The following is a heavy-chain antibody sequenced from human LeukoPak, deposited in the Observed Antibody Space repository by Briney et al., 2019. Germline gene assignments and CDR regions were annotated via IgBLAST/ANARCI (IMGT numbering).Heavy chain of an antibody. V-gene: IGHV3-33*01. D-gene: IGHD1-14*01. J-gene: IGHJ6*02. CDR1: GFTFSSYG. Sequence: GGSLRLSCAASGFTFSSYGMHWVRQAPGKGLDWVAVIWHDGSNKYYADSLKGRFTISRDNSKNTLYLQMNSLRAEDTAVYYCARGLTMYGMDVWGQGTTVTVSS. CDR2: IWHDGSNK. CDR3: ARGLTMYGMDV.